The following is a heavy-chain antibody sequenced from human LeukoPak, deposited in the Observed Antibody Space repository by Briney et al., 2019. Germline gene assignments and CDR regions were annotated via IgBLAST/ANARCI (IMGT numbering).Heavy chain of an antibody. J-gene: IGHJ4*02. V-gene: IGHV3-23*01. Sequence: GGSLRLSCAASGFTFSSYDMSWVRQAPGKGLEWVSAISGSRGSTYYADSVKGRFTISRDNSKNTLYLQMNSLRAEDTAVYYCARDFGRWFFDYWGQGTLVTVSS. CDR3: ARDFGRWFFDY. CDR1: GFTFSSYD. CDR2: ISGSRGST. D-gene: IGHD4-23*01.